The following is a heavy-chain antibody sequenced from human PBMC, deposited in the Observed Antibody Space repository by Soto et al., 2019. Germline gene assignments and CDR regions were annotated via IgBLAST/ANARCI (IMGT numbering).Heavy chain of an antibody. CDR1: GYPSSNNH. J-gene: IGHJ4*03. CDR2: LNPYAAAT. CDR3: ATAKRGTVGLLAT. D-gene: IGHD1-26*01. Sequence: ASVKGSSNASGYPSSNNHIHWLRQAPAQGLGWMGWLNPYAAATMYAPKYPGRITLTRDTSLSTCYMELSGLKSDDTAVFYGATAKRGTVGLLATWGQGTLVTVSS. V-gene: IGHV1-2*02.